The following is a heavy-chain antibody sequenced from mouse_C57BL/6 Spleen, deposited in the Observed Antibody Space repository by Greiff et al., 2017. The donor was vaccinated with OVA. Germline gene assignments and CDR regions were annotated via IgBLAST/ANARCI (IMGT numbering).Heavy chain of an antibody. J-gene: IGHJ3*01. V-gene: IGHV1-52*01. CDR2: IDPSDSET. Sequence: QVQLQQPGAELVRPGSSVKLSCKASGYTFTSYWMHWVKQRPIQGLEWIGNIDPSDSETHYNQKFKDKATLTVDKSSSTAYMQLSSLTSEDSAVDYCARLTGRGWFAYWGQGTLVTVSA. CDR1: GYTFTSYW. CDR3: ARLTGRGWFAY. D-gene: IGHD4-1*01.